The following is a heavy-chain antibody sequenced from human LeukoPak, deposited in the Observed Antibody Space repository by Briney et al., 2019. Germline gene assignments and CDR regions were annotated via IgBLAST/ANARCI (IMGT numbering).Heavy chain of an antibody. CDR2: ISWSGAST. CDR1: GFTFSSYA. Sequence: GGSLRLSCAASGFTFSSYAMSWVRQAPGKGLAWVSGISWSGASTYYADSVKGRFTISRDNSKNTLYLQLNSLRAEDTAVYYCAKVRFGDYGDFDYWGQGTLVTVSS. D-gene: IGHD4-17*01. J-gene: IGHJ4*02. V-gene: IGHV3-23*01. CDR3: AKVRFGDYGDFDY.